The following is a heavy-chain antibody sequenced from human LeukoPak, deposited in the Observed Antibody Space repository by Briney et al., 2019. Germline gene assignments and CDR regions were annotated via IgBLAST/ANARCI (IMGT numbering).Heavy chain of an antibody. V-gene: IGHV3-7*01. Sequence: GGSLRLSCAASGFTFSGYWMSWVRQAPGKGLEWVANIKQDGSEKYYVDSVKGRFTISRDNAKNSLYLQMNSLRAEDTAVYYCARGRDLGDLDYWGQGTLVTVSS. CDR3: ARGRDLGDLDY. CDR1: GFTFSGYW. CDR2: IKQDGSEK. J-gene: IGHJ4*02. D-gene: IGHD3-3*01.